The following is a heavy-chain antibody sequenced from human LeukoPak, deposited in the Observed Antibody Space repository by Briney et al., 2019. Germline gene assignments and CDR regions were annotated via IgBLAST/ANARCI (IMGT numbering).Heavy chain of an antibody. Sequence: GGSLRLSCAASGFTFSSYEMNWVRQAPGKGLEGVSYISSSGSTIYYADSVKGRFTISRDNAKNSLYLQMNSLRADDTAIYYCATYRQVLLPFESWGQGTLVTVSS. CDR1: GFTFSSYE. V-gene: IGHV3-48*03. CDR2: ISSSGSTI. CDR3: ATYRQVLLPFES. J-gene: IGHJ4*02. D-gene: IGHD2-8*02.